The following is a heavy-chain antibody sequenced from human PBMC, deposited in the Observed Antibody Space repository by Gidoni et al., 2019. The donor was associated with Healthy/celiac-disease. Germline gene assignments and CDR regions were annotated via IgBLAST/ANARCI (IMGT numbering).Heavy chain of an antibody. CDR2: ISGSGSST. D-gene: IGHD3-16*01. CDR1: GFTFSSYA. CDR3: ARGYYDYVWGSLHAFDI. Sequence: EVQLLESGGGLVQPGGSLRLSCAASGFTFSSYAMSWVRQAPGKGLEWVSAISGSGSSTYNADSVKGRFTISRDNSKNTLYLQMNSLRAEDTDVYYCARGYYDYVWGSLHAFDIWGQGTMVTVSS. J-gene: IGHJ3*02. V-gene: IGHV3-23*01.